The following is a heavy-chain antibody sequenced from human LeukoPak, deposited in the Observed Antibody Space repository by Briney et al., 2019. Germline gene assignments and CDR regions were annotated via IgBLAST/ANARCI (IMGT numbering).Heavy chain of an antibody. Sequence: ASVKVSCKASGYTFTGYYMHWVQQAPGQGLEWMGWINPNSGGTNYAQKFQGRVTMTRDTSISTAYMELSRLRSDDTAVYYCARGCGGDCYSAGGDFQHWGQGTLVTVSS. V-gene: IGHV1-2*02. CDR1: GYTFTGYY. J-gene: IGHJ1*01. CDR3: ARGCGGDCYSAGGDFQH. CDR2: INPNSGGT. D-gene: IGHD2-21*02.